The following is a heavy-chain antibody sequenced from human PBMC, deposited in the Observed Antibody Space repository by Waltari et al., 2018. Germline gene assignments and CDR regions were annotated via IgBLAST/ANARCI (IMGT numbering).Heavy chain of an antibody. D-gene: IGHD1-26*01. V-gene: IGHV3-30-3*01. CDR3: ARDQAAVGATGSAFDI. CDR1: GFTFSSYA. Sequence: QVQLVESGGGVVQPGRSLRLSCAASGFTFSSYAMTWVRQAPGKGLEGVAVISYDGSNKYCADSVKGRFTISRDNSKNTLYLQMNSLRAEDTAVYYCARDQAAVGATGSAFDIWGQGTMVTVSS. CDR2: ISYDGSNK. J-gene: IGHJ3*02.